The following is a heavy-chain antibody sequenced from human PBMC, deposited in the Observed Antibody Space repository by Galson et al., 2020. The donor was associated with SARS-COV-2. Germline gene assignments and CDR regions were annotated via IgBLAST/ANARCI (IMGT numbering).Heavy chain of an antibody. Sequence: SETLSLTCTVSGGSISSARYYWYWIRQPAGKGLEWIGRIYVGGSTSYNPSLKSRVTISVDTSKNQFYLKLSSVTAAATAVYYCARQGAYSPTNWFDPWGQGTLVTVSS. CDR3: ARQGAYSPTNWFDP. D-gene: IGHD5-18*01. J-gene: IGHJ5*02. V-gene: IGHV4-61*02. CDR1: GGSISSARYY. CDR2: IYVGGST.